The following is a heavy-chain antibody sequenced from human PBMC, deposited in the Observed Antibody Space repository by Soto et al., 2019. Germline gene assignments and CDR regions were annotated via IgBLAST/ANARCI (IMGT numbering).Heavy chain of an antibody. D-gene: IGHD3-22*01. CDR3: AKYYYHSSGYDYFDY. CDR2: IYYTGST. V-gene: IGHV4-59*02. J-gene: IGHJ4*02. CDR1: GGSVSGFF. Sequence: SETLSLTCTVSGGSVSGFFWAWIRQPPGKGLEWIGYIYYTGSTNYNPSLESRVSISVDTSKNQFSLNLNSLTAADTAVYYCAKYYYHSSGYDYFDYWGQGTLVTVSS.